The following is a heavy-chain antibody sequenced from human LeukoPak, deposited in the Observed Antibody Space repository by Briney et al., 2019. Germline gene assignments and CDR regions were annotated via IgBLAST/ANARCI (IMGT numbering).Heavy chain of an antibody. CDR1: GGTFSSYA. Sequence: GASVKVSCKASGGTFSSYAISWVRQAPGQGLEWMGGIIPIFGTANYAQKFQGRVTITADESTSTAYMELSSLRSDDTAVYYCARGITYYDILTGYYSVGVDYWGQGTLVTVSS. V-gene: IGHV1-69*13. CDR3: ARGITYYDILTGYYSVGVDY. D-gene: IGHD3-9*01. CDR2: IIPIFGTA. J-gene: IGHJ4*02.